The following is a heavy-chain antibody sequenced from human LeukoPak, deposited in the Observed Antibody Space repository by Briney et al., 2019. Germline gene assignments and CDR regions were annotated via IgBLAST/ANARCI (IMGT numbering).Heavy chain of an antibody. CDR1: GFTFSSYW. J-gene: IGHJ4*02. D-gene: IGHD2-15*01. Sequence: GGSPRLSCAASGFTFSSYWMPWVRQAPGKGLVWVSRINNDGSSTSYADSVKGRFTISRDNAKNTLYLQMNSLRAEDTAVYYCVSSYCSGGSCYSASGYWGQGTLVTVSS. CDR2: INNDGSST. V-gene: IGHV3-74*01. CDR3: VSSYCSGGSCYSASGY.